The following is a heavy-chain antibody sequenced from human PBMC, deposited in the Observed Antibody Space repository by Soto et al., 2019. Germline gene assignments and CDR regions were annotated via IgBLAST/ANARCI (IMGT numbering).Heavy chain of an antibody. CDR3: ARSPGYCSSTSCYTWANWFDP. J-gene: IGHJ5*02. V-gene: IGHV4-31*03. CDR2: IYYSGST. D-gene: IGHD2-2*02. Sequence: HVQLHESGPGLVKPSQTLSLTCTVSVGSINSGGYYWSWIRQHPGKGLEWIGYIYYSGSTYYNPSLKSRVTISVDTSKNQFSLKLSSVTAADTAVYYCARSPGYCSSTSCYTWANWFDPWGQGTLVTVSS. CDR1: VGSINSGGYY.